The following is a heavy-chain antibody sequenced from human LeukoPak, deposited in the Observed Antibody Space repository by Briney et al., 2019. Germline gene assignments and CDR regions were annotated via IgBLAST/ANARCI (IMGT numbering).Heavy chain of an antibody. D-gene: IGHD3-22*01. J-gene: IGHJ3*01. Sequence: GESPKISLKGSGYRLNAYWIARVRQMPGKGLEWIGSIYPDGSDTRYSPSFQGQVTISADKSVRTAYLQWSSLKASDTAMYYCARPNITSYYDSRGYDAFDVWGQGTMVTVSS. V-gene: IGHV5-51*01. CDR3: ARPNITSYYDSRGYDAFDV. CDR2: IYPDGSDT. CDR1: GYRLNAYW.